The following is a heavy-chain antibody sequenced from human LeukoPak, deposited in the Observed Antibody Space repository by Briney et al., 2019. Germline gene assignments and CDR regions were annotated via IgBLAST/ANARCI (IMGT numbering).Heavy chain of an antibody. Sequence: KASETLSLTCTVSGGSISSYYWTWIRQPPGKGLEYIGYIYYSGSTNYNPSLKSRVTISLDTSKNQFSLKLSSVTAADTAVYYCARGKWELESGEAFDIWGQGTMVTVSS. V-gene: IGHV4-59*01. CDR1: GGSISSYY. CDR2: IYYSGST. J-gene: IGHJ3*02. D-gene: IGHD1-26*01. CDR3: ARGKWELESGEAFDI.